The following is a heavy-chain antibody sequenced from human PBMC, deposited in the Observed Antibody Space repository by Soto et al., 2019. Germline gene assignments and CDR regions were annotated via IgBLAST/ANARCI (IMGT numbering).Heavy chain of an antibody. D-gene: IGHD4-17*01. J-gene: IGHJ6*02. CDR3: ARQDYGDYEYNYYGMDV. Sequence: PGESLKISCKGSGYSFTSYWIGWVRQMPGKGLEWMGIIYPGDSDTRYSPSFQGQVTISADKSISTAYLQWSSLKASDTAMYYCARQDYGDYEYNYYGMDVWGQGTTVTVSS. CDR1: GYSFTSYW. CDR2: IYPGDSDT. V-gene: IGHV5-51*01.